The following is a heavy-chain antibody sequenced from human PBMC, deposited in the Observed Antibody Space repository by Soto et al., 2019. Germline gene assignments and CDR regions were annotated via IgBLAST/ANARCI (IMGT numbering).Heavy chain of an antibody. CDR1: GGSFSGYY. V-gene: IGHV4-34*01. J-gene: IGHJ6*02. Sequence: SETLSLTCAVYGGSFSGYYWSWIRQPPGKGLEWIGEINHSGSTNYNPSLKSRVTISVDTSKNQFSLKLSSVTAADTAVYYCAGGRGSSWYGRTYYYYYLLAVWAQRTTVTVSS. CDR3: AGGRGSSWYGRTYYYYYLLAV. CDR2: INHSGST. D-gene: IGHD6-13*01.